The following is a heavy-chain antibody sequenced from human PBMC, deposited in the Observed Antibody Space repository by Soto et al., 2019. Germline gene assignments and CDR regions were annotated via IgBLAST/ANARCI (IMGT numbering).Heavy chain of an antibody. D-gene: IGHD3-10*01. CDR1: GGSISSYY. CDR3: ARALPLVRGVISYYFDY. J-gene: IGHJ4*02. CDR2: IYYSGST. V-gene: IGHV4-59*01. Sequence: PSETLSLTCTVSGGSISSYYWSWIRQPPGKGLEWIGYIYYSGSTNYNPSLKSRVTISVDKSRNQFSLKLTSVTAADTAVYYCARALPLVRGVISYYFDYWGQGTLVTVSS.